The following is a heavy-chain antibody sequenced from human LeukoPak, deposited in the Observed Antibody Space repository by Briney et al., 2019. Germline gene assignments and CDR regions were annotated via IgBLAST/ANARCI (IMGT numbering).Heavy chain of an antibody. D-gene: IGHD3-22*01. J-gene: IGHJ3*02. CDR1: GFTFSSYW. V-gene: IGHV3-48*04. CDR2: ISSSGTTI. Sequence: PGGSLRLSCAASGFTFSSYWMHWVRQAPGKGLEWVSYISSSGTTIYNADSVKGRFAISRDNAKNSLYLQMNSLRAEDTAVYYCAREGYYDSSGYLSYDAFDIWGQGTMVTVSS. CDR3: AREGYYDSSGYLSYDAFDI.